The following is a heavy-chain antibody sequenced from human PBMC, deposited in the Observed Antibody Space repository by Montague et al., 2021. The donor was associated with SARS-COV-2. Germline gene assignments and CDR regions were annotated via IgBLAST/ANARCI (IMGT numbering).Heavy chain of an antibody. CDR1: GGSISSHF. V-gene: IGHV4-59*11. J-gene: IGHJ5*02. Sequence: SETLSLTCTVSGGSISSHFWSFIRQPPGKGLEWIGYINFNGGTNDSPSLRSRLTMSVDTSENQFSLQLRSMTPADTTVYFCARATSVRGAVSRFDPWGQGILVTVSS. CDR2: INFNGGT. D-gene: IGHD3-10*01. CDR3: ARATSVRGAVSRFDP.